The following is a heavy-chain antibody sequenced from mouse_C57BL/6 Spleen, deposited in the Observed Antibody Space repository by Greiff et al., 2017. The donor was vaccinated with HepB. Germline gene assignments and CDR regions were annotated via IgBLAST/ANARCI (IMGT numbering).Heavy chain of an antibody. CDR2: ISSGGSYT. V-gene: IGHV5-6*01. J-gene: IGHJ2*01. D-gene: IGHD1-1*01. CDR3: ARQDYDYFDY. CDR1: GFTFSSYG. Sequence: DVQLVESGGDLVKPGGSLKLSCAASGFTFSSYGMSWVRQTPDKRLEWVATISSGGSYTYYPDSVKGRFTISRDNAKNTLYLQMSSLKSEDTAMYYCARQDYDYFDYWGQGTTLTVSS.